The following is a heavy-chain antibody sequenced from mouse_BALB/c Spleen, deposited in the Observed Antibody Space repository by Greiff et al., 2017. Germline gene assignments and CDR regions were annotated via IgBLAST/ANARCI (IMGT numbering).Heavy chain of an antibody. V-gene: IGHV5-6-5*01. D-gene: IGHD2-12*01. Sequence: EVKLMESGGGLVKPGGSLKLSCAASGFTFSSYAMSWVRQTPEKRLEWVASISSGGSTYYPDSVKGRFTISRDNARNILYLQMSSLRSEDTAMYYCARVTTEGYAMDYWGQGTSVTVSS. J-gene: IGHJ4*01. CDR1: GFTFSSYA. CDR2: ISSGGST. CDR3: ARVTTEGYAMDY.